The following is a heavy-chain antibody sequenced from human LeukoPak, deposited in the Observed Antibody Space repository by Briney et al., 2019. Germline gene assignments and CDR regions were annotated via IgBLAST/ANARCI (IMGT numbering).Heavy chain of an antibody. V-gene: IGHV3-11*04. CDR3: ARPRWNYYYFDY. J-gene: IGHJ4*02. Sequence: GGSLRLSCAASEFTFSDYYMGWIRQAPGKGLEWLSYISSGGSPYSAGSVQGRFTISRDNAKSSLYLQMNGLRAGDTAVYYCARPRWNYYYFDYWGQGTLVTVSS. D-gene: IGHD1-7*01. CDR1: EFTFSDYY. CDR2: ISSGGSP.